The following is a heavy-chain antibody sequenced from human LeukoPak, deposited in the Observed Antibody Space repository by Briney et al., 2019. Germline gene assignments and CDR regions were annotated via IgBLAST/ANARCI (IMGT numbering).Heavy chain of an antibody. V-gene: IGHV1-2*02. CDR2: INPNSGGT. D-gene: IGHD3-10*01. J-gene: IGHJ4*02. Sequence: ASVKVSCKASGYTFTGYYMHWVRQAPGQGLEWMGWINPNSGGTNYAQKFQGRVTMTRDTSISTAYMELSRLTSDDMAVYYCARTMSYNWRIDYWGQGTLVTVSS. CDR3: ARTMSYNWRIDY. CDR1: GYTFTGYY.